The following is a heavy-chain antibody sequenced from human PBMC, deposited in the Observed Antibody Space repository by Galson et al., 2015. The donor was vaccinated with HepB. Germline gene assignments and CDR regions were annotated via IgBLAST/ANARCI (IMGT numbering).Heavy chain of an antibody. CDR3: AREGLNWSGGAGFDY. V-gene: IGHV1-2*02. CDR2: INPNSGGT. Sequence: SVKVSCKASGYTFTGYYMHWVRQAPGQGLEWMGWINPNSGGTNYAQKFQGRVTMTRDTSISTAYMELSRLRSDDTAVYYCAREGLNWSGGAGFDYWGQGTLVTVSS. CDR1: GYTFTGYY. D-gene: IGHD1-20*01. J-gene: IGHJ4*02.